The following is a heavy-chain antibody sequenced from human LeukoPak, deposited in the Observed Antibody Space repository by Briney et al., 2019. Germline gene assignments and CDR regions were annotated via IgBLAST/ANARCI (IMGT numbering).Heavy chain of an antibody. CDR2: MHHSGST. CDR1: GYSISSGYY. D-gene: IGHD2-2*02. V-gene: IGHV4-38-2*02. Sequence: SETLSLTCTVSGYSISSGYYWGWIRQPPGKGLEWIGTMHHSGSTYYNPSLKSRVAISVDTSKNQFSLKLNSVTAADTAVYYCARRPHCSTTTCYTRWFDSWGQGTLVTVSS. CDR3: ARRPHCSTTTCYTRWFDS. J-gene: IGHJ5*01.